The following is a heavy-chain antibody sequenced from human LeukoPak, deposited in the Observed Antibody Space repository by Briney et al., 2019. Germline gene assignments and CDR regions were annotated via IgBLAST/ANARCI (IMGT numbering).Heavy chain of an antibody. Sequence: GGSLRLSCVASGFTFSSYWMHWVRQAPGEGLVWVSRINGDGRTATYADSVKGRFSISRDNAKNTLSLQMNSLRAEDTAVYYCHCSGGNCYKPWGQGTLVTVSS. CDR3: HCSGGNCYKP. CDR2: INGDGRTA. CDR1: GFTFSSYW. V-gene: IGHV3-74*01. J-gene: IGHJ5*02. D-gene: IGHD2-15*01.